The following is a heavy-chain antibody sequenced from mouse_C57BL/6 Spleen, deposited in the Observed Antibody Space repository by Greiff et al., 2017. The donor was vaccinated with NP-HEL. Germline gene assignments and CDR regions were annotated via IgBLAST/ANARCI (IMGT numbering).Heavy chain of an antibody. CDR3: AVTTVVEDWYFDV. CDR1: GYAFSSSW. J-gene: IGHJ1*03. Sequence: VMLVESGPELVKPGASVKISCKASGYAFSSSWMNWVKQRPGKGLEWIGRIYPGDGDTNYNGKFKGKATLTADKSSSTAYMQLSSLTSEDSAVYFCAVTTVVEDWYFDVWGTGTTVTVSS. V-gene: IGHV1-82*01. D-gene: IGHD1-1*01. CDR2: IYPGDGDT.